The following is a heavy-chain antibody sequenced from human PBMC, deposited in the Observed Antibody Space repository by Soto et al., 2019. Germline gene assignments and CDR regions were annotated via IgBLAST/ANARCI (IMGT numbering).Heavy chain of an antibody. CDR1: GGSITSHY. CDR2: IHHSGST. D-gene: IGHD2-15*01. CDR3: ARHRPGSGGSCYDY. Sequence: SDTLSLTCSVSGGSITSHYCSWFRQPPGKGLEWIGYIHHSGSTSYNPSLNSRVTMSVDTSKSQFSLKVSSVTAADTALYYCARHRPGSGGSCYDYWGQGTLVTVSS. V-gene: IGHV4-59*08. J-gene: IGHJ4*02.